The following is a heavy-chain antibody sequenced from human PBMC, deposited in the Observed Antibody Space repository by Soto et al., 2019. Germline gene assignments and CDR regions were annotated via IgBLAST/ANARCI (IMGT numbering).Heavy chain of an antibody. J-gene: IGHJ1*01. CDR3: ARDMVRGLYPEYFQH. CDR1: GFTVSSNY. D-gene: IGHD3-10*01. Sequence: EVQLVESGGGLVQPGGSLRLSCAASGFTVSSNYMSWVRQAPGKGLEWVSVIYAGGSTYYADSVKGRFTISRDNSKNTLYLQMSSLRSEDTAVYYCARDMVRGLYPEYFQHWGQGTRVTVSS. CDR2: IYAGGST. V-gene: IGHV3-66*01.